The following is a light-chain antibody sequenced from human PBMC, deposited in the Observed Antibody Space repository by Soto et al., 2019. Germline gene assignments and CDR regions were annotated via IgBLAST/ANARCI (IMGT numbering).Light chain of an antibody. CDR3: TSYTATSTYV. CDR1: SSDVGAYGY. CDR2: EVT. V-gene: IGLV2-14*01. Sequence: QSALTQPASVSGSPGQSITISCTGTSSDVGAYGYVSWYQQHPGKAPKFMIFEVTNRPSGVSHRFSGSKSGNTASLTISGLQAEDEADYYCTSYTATSTYVFGTGTKVTVL. J-gene: IGLJ1*01.